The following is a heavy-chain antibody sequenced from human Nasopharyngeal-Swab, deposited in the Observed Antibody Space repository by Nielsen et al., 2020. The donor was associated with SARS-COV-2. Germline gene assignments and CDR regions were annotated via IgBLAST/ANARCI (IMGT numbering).Heavy chain of an antibody. CDR1: EFTFRNYT. CDR2: ISTTSSYI. CDR3: AKRDDYYESSGLGD. V-gene: IGHV3-21*04. Sequence: GESLKISCATSEFTFRNYTMNWVRQAPGKGLEWISSISTTSSYIFYADSVKGRFSISRDNAKNSLYLQMNSLRAEDTAVYYCAKRDDYYESSGLGDWGQGTLVTVSS. J-gene: IGHJ4*02. D-gene: IGHD3-22*01.